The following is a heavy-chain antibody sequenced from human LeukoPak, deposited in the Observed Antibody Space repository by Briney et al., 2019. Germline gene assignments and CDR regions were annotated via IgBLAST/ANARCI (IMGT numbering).Heavy chain of an antibody. CDR2: INPNSGGT. J-gene: IGHJ4*02. V-gene: IGHV1-2*02. CDR1: GYTFTGYY. D-gene: IGHD6-19*01. Sequence: ASVKVSCKASGYTFTGYYMHWVRQAPGQGLEWMGWINPNSGGTNYAQKFQGRVTMTTDTSTSTAYMELRSLRSDDTAVYYCARFRMQWRGIDYWGQGTLVTASS. CDR3: ARFRMQWRGIDY.